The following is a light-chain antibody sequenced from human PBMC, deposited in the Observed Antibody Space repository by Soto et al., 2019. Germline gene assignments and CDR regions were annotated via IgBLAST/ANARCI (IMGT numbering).Light chain of an antibody. V-gene: IGLV2-14*01. CDR3: SSYTSGGTLYV. CDR1: SSDVGSYNY. J-gene: IGLJ1*01. CDR2: ASS. Sequence: QSALTQPASVSGSPGQSITISCTGTSSDVGSYNYVSWYQHHPGKAPRLMIYASSNRPSGVSHRFSGSRSGNTASLTISGLQVEDEAAYYCSSYTSGGTLYVFGTGSKVTVL.